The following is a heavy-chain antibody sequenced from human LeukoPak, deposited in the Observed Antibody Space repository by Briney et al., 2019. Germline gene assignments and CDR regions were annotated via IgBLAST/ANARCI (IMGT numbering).Heavy chain of an antibody. CDR3: ARDPITIFGVVIIELDY. V-gene: IGHV1-18*01. CDR1: GYTFTSYG. J-gene: IGHJ4*02. CDR2: ISAYNGNT. D-gene: IGHD3-3*01. Sequence: ASVKVSCKASGYTFTSYGISWVRQAPGQGLEWMGWISAYNGNTNYAQKLQGRVTMTTDTSTSTAYMELRSLRSDDTAVYYCARDPITIFGVVIIELDYWGQGTLVTVSS.